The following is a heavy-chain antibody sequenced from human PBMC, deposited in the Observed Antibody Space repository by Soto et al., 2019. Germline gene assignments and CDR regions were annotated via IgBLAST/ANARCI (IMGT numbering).Heavy chain of an antibody. CDR3: ARGKSIFYGMDV. J-gene: IGHJ6*02. Sequence: PGGSLRLSCAASGFTFSSYWMSWVRQAPGKGLEWVSNIKKDGSEIYYVDSVKGRFTISRDNAKNSLFLQMNSLRAEDTAVYYCARGKSIFYGMDVWGQGTTVTVSS. V-gene: IGHV3-7*03. D-gene: IGHD2-15*01. CDR1: GFTFSSYW. CDR2: IKKDGSEI.